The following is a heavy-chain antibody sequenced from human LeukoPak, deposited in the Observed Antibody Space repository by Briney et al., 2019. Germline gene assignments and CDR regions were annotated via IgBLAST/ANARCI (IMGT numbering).Heavy chain of an antibody. CDR3: ARRRYYDSTGFFD. V-gene: IGHV4-39*02. Sequence: SETLSLTCTVSGGSISSSSYYWGWIRQPPGKGLEWIGDIYYSGRTYYNLSLRNRVSISLDTSKNRFSLTLTSVTAADTAVYYCARRRYYDSTGFFDWGGGSLVIVSS. CDR2: IYYSGRT. J-gene: IGHJ1*01. CDR1: GGSISSSSYY. D-gene: IGHD3-22*01.